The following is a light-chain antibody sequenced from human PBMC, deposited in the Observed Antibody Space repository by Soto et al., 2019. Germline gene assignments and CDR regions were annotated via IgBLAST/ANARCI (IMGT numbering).Light chain of an antibody. Sequence: QSVLTQPRSVSGSPGQSVTISCTGTSSDVGAYDFVSWYQQHPGKAPQLMIYDVTKRPSGVPDRFSGSKSGNTASLIISGLQAEDEADYYCCSYAGSSSAMFGGGTKLTVL. J-gene: IGLJ3*02. CDR2: DVT. CDR1: SSDVGAYDF. V-gene: IGLV2-11*01. CDR3: CSYAGSSSAM.